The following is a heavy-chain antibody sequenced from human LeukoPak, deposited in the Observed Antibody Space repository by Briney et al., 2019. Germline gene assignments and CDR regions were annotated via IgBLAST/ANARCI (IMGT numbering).Heavy chain of an antibody. CDR1: GFTFSNYW. D-gene: IGHD5/OR15-5a*01. CDR3: ARDPHVSNFDY. V-gene: IGHV3-7*03. Sequence: GGSLRLSCAASGFTFSNYWMSWVRQAPGKGPEWMGNIKEDGSETYYVDSVKGRFTISRDNAQNSLYLHMHSLRVEDTAVYYCARDPHVSNFDYWGQGTLVTVSS. CDR2: IKEDGSET. J-gene: IGHJ4*02.